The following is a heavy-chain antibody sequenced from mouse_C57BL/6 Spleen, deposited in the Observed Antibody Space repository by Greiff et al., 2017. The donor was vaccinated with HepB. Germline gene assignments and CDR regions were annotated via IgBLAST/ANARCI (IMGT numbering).Heavy chain of an antibody. Sequence: QVQLQQPGAELVKPGASVKLSCKASGYTFTSYWMHWVKQRPGRGLEWIGRIDPNSGGTNYNEKFKSKATLTVDKPSNTASMQLSSLTSEDSAVYDYSSERLTALVYAMDYWGQGTSVTVSS. V-gene: IGHV1-72*01. CDR1: GYTFTSYW. CDR3: SSERLTALVYAMDY. CDR2: IDPNSGGT. D-gene: IGHD4-1*01. J-gene: IGHJ4*01.